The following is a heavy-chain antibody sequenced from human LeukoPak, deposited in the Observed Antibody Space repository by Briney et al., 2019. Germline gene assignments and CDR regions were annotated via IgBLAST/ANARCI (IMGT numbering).Heavy chain of an antibody. CDR1: GGSISSYY. J-gene: IGHJ4*02. V-gene: IGHV4-4*07. Sequence: PSETLSLTCTVSGGSISSYYWSWIRQPAGKGLEWMGRIYTSGSTNYNPSLKSRVTMSVDTSKNQFSLKLSSVTAADTAVYYCAREGYSSSWYSAVAGTGGPNYFDYWGQGTLVTVSS. CDR3: AREGYSSSWYSAVAGTGGPNYFDY. CDR2: IYTSGST. D-gene: IGHD6-13*01.